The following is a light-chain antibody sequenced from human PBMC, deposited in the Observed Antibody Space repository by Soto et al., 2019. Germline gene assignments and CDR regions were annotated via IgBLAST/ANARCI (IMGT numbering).Light chain of an antibody. J-gene: IGLJ1*01. CDR1: FSDVGGYDY. Sequence: QSVLTQPASVSGSPGQSIAISCTGTFSDVGGYDYVSWYQQHPDKAPKLMIYEVTKRPSGVSNRFSVSKSGNTASLTISGRQPEDEADYYCSSHTSGSTRVFGSGTKLTVL. CDR2: EVT. CDR3: SSHTSGSTRV. V-gene: IGLV2-14*01.